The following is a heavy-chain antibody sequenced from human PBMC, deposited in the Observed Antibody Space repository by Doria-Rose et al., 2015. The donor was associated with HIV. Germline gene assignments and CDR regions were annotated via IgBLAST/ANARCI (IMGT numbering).Heavy chain of an antibody. V-gene: IGHV2-26*01. CDR1: GVSLSSPGMG. CDR3: ARIKSSRWYHKYYFDC. Sequence: SGPVLVKPTETLTLTYTVSGVSLSSPGMGVSWIRQPPGKALEWLANTFSDHERSYKTSLKSRLTISRGTSKSQVVLTMTDMDPVDTATYYCARIKSSRWYHKYYFDCWGQGALVIVSA. D-gene: IGHD6-13*01. J-gene: IGHJ4*02. CDR2: TFSDHER.